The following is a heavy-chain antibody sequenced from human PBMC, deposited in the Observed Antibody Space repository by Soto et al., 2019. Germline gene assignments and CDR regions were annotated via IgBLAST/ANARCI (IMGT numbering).Heavy chain of an antibody. CDR3: ARVGSSMAVRPFDY. Sequence: SETLSLTCTVSGGSISSGDYYWSWLRQPPGKGLEWIGYIYYSGSTYYNPSLKSRVTISLDTSKNQFSLKLSSVTDADTAVYYCARVGSSMAVRPFDYWGQGTLVTVSS. D-gene: IGHD6-6*01. CDR2: IYYSGST. J-gene: IGHJ4*02. CDR1: GGSISSGDYY. V-gene: IGHV4-30-4*01.